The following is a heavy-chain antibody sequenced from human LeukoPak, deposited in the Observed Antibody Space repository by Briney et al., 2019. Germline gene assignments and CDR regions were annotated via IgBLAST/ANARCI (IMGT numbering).Heavy chain of an antibody. Sequence: PRGSLRLSCAASGFTFSSYSMNWVRQAPGKGLEWVSYISSSSSTINYADSVKGRFTISRDNAKNSLYLQTNSLRAEDTAVYYCARTSIAALDYWGQGTLVTVSS. J-gene: IGHJ4*02. CDR1: GFTFSSYS. CDR3: ARTSIAALDY. D-gene: IGHD6-13*01. CDR2: ISSSSSTI. V-gene: IGHV3-48*01.